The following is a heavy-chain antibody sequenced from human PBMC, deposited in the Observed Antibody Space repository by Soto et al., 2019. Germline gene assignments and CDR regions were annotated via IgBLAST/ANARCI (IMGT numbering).Heavy chain of an antibody. D-gene: IGHD3-3*01. CDR1: GYTFTSYG. CDR3: ARVREHDFWSGYAYGMDV. CDR2: ISAYNGNT. V-gene: IGHV1-18*01. J-gene: IGHJ6*02. Sequence: QVQLVQSGAEVKKPGASVKVSCKASGYTFTSYGISWVRQAPGQGLEWMGWISAYNGNTNYAQKLQGRVTMTTDTSTSTAYMELSSLRSDDTAVYYCARVREHDFWSGYAYGMDVWGQGTTVTVSS.